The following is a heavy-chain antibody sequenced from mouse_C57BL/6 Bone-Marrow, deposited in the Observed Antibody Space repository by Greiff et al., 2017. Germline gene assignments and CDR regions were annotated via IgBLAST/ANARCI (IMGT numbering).Heavy chain of an antibody. J-gene: IGHJ2*01. CDR2: IYPGSGST. CDR1: GYTFTSYW. Sequence: VQLQQPGAELVKPGASVKMSCKASGYTFTSYWITWVKQRPGQGLEWIGDIYPGSGSTNYNEKFKSKATLTVDTSSSTAYMQLSSLTSEDSAVYYCASSGYPYSFSFDYWGQGTTLTGSS. D-gene: IGHD2-12*01. CDR3: ASSGYPYSFSFDY. V-gene: IGHV1-55*01.